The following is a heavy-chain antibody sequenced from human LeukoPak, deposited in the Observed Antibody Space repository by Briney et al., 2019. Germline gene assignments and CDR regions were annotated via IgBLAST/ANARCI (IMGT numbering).Heavy chain of an antibody. D-gene: IGHD5-18*01. CDR2: LYSGGDT. J-gene: IGHJ4*02. V-gene: IGHV3-66*01. CDR1: RLTVSSNY. CDR3: AKVIDSYASLDY. Sequence: GGSLRLSCAASRLTVSSNYMSWVRQAPGKGLEWVSVLYSGGDTYYADSVKGRFTISRDNSKNSLYLQMNSLRAEDTAVYYCAKVIDSYASLDYWGQGTLVTVSS.